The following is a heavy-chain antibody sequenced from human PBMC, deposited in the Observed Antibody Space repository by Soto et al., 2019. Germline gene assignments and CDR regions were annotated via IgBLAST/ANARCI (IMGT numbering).Heavy chain of an antibody. D-gene: IGHD6-13*01. Sequence: XETLSVTCAVSGYSISSGYYWGWIRQPPGKGLEWIVIIYHSGSTYYNPSLKSRVTISVDTSKNQFSLKLSSVTAADTAVYYCARGGGSSWLFMYDWGQGTLVTVSS. CDR3: ARGGGSSWLFMYD. CDR1: GYSISSGYY. J-gene: IGHJ4*02. CDR2: IYHSGST. V-gene: IGHV4-38-2*01.